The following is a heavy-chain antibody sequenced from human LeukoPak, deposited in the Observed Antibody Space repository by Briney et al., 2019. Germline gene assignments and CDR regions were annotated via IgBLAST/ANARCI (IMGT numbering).Heavy chain of an antibody. J-gene: IGHJ3*02. CDR2: IYYSGST. D-gene: IGHD2-15*01. CDR1: GGSISSDY. Sequence: PSETLSLTCTVSGGSISSDYWSWIRQPPGKGLEWIGYIYYSGSTYYNPSLKSRVTISVDTSKNQFSLKLSSVTAADTAVYYCAREAYCSGGSCKNAFDIWGQGTMVTVSS. CDR3: AREAYCSGGSCKNAFDI. V-gene: IGHV4-59*12.